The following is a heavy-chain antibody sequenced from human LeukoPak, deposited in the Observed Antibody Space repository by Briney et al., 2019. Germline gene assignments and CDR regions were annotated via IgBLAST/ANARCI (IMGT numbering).Heavy chain of an antibody. CDR1: GLTFSSNA. J-gene: IGHJ4*02. Sequence: PGGSLRLSCAASGLTFSSNAMGWVAQAPGKGLKWVSAISGSGGSTYYADSVKGRFTISRDDSKNTLYLQMNSLRAEDTAVYYCAKGQYGSGSYYTGGFDYWGQGTLVTVSS. V-gene: IGHV3-23*01. CDR3: AKGQYGSGSYYTGGFDY. D-gene: IGHD3-10*01. CDR2: ISGSGGST.